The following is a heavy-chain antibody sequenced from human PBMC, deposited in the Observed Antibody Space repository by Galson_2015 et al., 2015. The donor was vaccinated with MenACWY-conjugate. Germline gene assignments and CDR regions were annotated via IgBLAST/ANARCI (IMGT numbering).Heavy chain of an antibody. CDR1: GFTFSSFS. CDR2: ISATSATI. J-gene: IGHJ5*02. V-gene: IGHV3-21*01. D-gene: IGHD6-13*01. Sequence: SLRLSCAASGFTFSSFSMNWVRQAPGKGLEWVSSISATSATIYYADSVKGRFTISRDNAKNSLYLQMNSLRAEDTAVYYCARTAGSVPPWGRGTLVTASS. CDR3: ARTAGSVPP.